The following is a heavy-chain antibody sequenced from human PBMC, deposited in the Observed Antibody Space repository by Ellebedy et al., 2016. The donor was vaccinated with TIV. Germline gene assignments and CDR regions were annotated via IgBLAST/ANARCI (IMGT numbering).Heavy chain of an antibody. D-gene: IGHD6-25*01. Sequence: SQTLSLTCAIPGDSDPSYSALWHWIRQSPSRGLEWLGRTYYRSKLYDDYAVSVRGRTTIKADTSKNQFSLQQNSVTPDDTAVYYCTRAGAGGAAGLFGSWGQGTLVTVSS. CDR1: GDSDPSYSAL. V-gene: IGHV6-1*01. CDR3: TRAGAGGAAGLFGS. CDR2: TYYRSKLYD. J-gene: IGHJ4*02.